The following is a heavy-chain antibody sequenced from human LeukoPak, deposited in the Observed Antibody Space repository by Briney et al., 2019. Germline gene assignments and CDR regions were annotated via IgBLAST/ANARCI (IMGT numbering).Heavy chain of an antibody. J-gene: IGHJ4*02. CDR2: IYSGGST. D-gene: IGHD6-19*01. CDR1: GFTASSNY. Sequence: PGGSLRLSCAASGFTASSNYMSWVRQAPGKGLEWVSVIYSGGSTYYADSVKGRFTISRDNSKNTLYLQMNSLRAEDTAVYYCARGTQWPITFDYWGQGTLVTVSS. V-gene: IGHV3-53*01. CDR3: ARGTQWPITFDY.